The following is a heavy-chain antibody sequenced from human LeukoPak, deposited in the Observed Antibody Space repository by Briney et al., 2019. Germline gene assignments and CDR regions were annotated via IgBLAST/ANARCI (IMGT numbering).Heavy chain of an antibody. Sequence: GGSLRLSCAASGFTFDDYAMHRVRQAPGKGLEWVSLISGDGGSAYYADSVKGRFTISRDNSKNSLYLQMSSLKTEDTALYYCAKDKSSSRGRDSNLGYWGQGTLVTVSS. V-gene: IGHV3-43*02. CDR1: GFTFDDYA. CDR2: ISGDGGSA. D-gene: IGHD6-6*01. CDR3: AKDKSSSRGRDSNLGY. J-gene: IGHJ4*02.